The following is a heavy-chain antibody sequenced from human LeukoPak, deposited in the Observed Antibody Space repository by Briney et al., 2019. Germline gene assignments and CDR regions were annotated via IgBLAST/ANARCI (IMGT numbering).Heavy chain of an antibody. CDR2: ISSNGGST. CDR3: ARDPKGNDY. Sequence: GGSLRLSFLPPGFTSITYVMHGVRQAPGRGREYVSAISSNGGSTYYANSVKGRFTISRDNAKNSLYLQMNSLRAEDTAVYYCARDPKGNDYWGQGTLVTVSS. V-gene: IGHV3-64*04. CDR1: GFTSITYV. J-gene: IGHJ4*02.